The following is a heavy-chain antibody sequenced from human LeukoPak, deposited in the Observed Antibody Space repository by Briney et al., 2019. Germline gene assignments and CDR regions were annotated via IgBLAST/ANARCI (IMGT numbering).Heavy chain of an antibody. Sequence: GESLKTSCKGSGYSFPSYWIGWVRQMPGKGLGWMGIINPVNSDTRYSPSFQGQVTISADKSINTAYLQWSSLKTSDTAMYYCARRGYTYGSRVANWFDPWGQGNLVTVSS. CDR2: INPVNSDT. CDR1: GYSFPSYW. CDR3: ARRGYTYGSRVANWFDP. D-gene: IGHD5-18*01. V-gene: IGHV5-51*01. J-gene: IGHJ5*02.